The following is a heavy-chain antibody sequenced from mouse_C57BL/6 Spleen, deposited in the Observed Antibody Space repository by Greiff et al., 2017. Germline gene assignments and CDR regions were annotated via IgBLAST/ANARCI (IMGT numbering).Heavy chain of an antibody. V-gene: IGHV1-7*01. CDR1: GYTFTSYW. CDR3: AREDYGSKYAMDY. CDR2: INPSSGYT. J-gene: IGHJ4*01. D-gene: IGHD1-1*01. Sequence: QVQLKESGAELAKPGASVKLSCKASGYTFTSYWMHWVKQRPGQGLEWIGYINPSSGYTKYNQKFKDKATLTADKSSSTAYMQLSSLTYEDSAVYYCAREDYGSKYAMDYWGQGTSVTVSS.